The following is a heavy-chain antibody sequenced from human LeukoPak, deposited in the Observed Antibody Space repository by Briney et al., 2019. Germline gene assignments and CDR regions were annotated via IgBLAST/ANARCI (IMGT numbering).Heavy chain of an antibody. CDR3: ARQGRSSIAARTANY. CDR1: GYSFTSYW. Sequence: GESLKISCKGSGYSFTSYWIGWARQMPGKGLEWMGIIYPGDSDTRYSPSFQGQVTISADKSISTAYLQWSSLKASDTAMYYCARQGRSSIAARTANYWGQGTLVTVSS. D-gene: IGHD6-6*01. CDR2: IYPGDSDT. V-gene: IGHV5-51*01. J-gene: IGHJ4*02.